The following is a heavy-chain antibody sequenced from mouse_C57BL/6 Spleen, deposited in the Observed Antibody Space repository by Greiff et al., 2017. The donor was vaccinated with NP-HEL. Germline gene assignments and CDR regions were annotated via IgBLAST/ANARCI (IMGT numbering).Heavy chain of an antibody. CDR1: GYTFTDYY. V-gene: IGHV1-76*01. CDR2: IYPGSGNT. CDR3: ARWDDYDVYYAMDY. Sequence: QVQLKESGAELVRPGASVKLSCKASGYTFTDYYINWVKQRPGQGLEWIARIYPGSGNTYYNEKFKGKATLTAEKSSSTAYMQLSSLTSEDSAVYFCARWDDYDVYYAMDYWGQGTSVTVSS. D-gene: IGHD2-4*01. J-gene: IGHJ4*01.